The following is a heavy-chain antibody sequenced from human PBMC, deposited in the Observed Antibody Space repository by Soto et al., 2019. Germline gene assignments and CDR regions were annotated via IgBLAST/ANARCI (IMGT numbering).Heavy chain of an antibody. CDR1: GASISSSSYY. Sequence: SETLSLTCTVSGASISSSSYYWGWIRQSPGKGLEWIGTIYYGGSTSYNPSLKSRVTISVDTSKNQFSLKLSSVTAADTALYYCARRSSSGWFFEYWGQGTLVTVSS. CDR3: ARRSSSGWFFEY. V-gene: IGHV4-39*01. CDR2: IYYGGST. D-gene: IGHD6-13*01. J-gene: IGHJ4*02.